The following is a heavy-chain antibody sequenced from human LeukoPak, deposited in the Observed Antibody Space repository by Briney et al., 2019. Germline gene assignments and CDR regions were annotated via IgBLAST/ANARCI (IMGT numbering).Heavy chain of an antibody. J-gene: IGHJ4*02. CDR1: GFSFSAYA. CDR2: ISGSGGST. V-gene: IGHV3-23*01. CDR3: AKTPLYDFWSGYYTAPFDY. D-gene: IGHD3-3*01. Sequence: GGSLRLSCVASGFSFSAYAMSWVRQAPGKGLEWVSAISGSGGSTYYADSVKGRFTISRDNSKNTLYLQMNSLRAEDTAVYYCAKTPLYDFWSGYYTAPFDYWGQGTLVTVSS.